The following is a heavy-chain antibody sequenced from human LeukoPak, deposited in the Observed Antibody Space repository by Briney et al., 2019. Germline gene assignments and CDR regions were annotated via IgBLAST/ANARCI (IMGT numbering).Heavy chain of an antibody. Sequence: AGGSLRLSCAASGFTFSSYWMHWVRQAPGKGLVWVSRINSEGSSTTYADSGKGRFTISRDNAKNTLYLQMNSLRAEDTAVYYCARSRDYCTNGVCFYFDYWGQGTLVTVSS. D-gene: IGHD2-8*01. V-gene: IGHV3-74*01. CDR1: GFTFSSYW. J-gene: IGHJ4*02. CDR2: INSEGSST. CDR3: ARSRDYCTNGVCFYFDY.